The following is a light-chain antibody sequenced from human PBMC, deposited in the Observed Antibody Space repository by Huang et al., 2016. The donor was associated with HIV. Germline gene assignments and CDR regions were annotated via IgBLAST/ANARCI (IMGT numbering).Light chain of an antibody. CDR2: AAS. J-gene: IGKJ1*01. V-gene: IGKV3-15*01. Sequence: EIVMTQSPATLSVSPGERATLSCRASQSVSSNLAWYQQNPGQAPRLLIYAASTRATGIPARCRGSGSGTEFTLTISSLQSEDFAVYYCQQYNNWPRTFGQGTKVEIK. CDR1: QSVSSN. CDR3: QQYNNWPRT.